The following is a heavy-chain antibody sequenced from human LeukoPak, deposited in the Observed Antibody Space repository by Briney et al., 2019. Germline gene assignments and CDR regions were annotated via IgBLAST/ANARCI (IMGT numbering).Heavy chain of an antibody. Sequence: SETLSLTCAVSGGSISSSNWWSWVRQPPGKGLEWIGEIYHSGNTNYNPSLKSRVTISLDKSKNQFSLKLRSVTAADTAVYYCAREEMPGKFDYWGQGTLVTVSS. CDR3: AREEMPGKFDY. V-gene: IGHV4-4*02. CDR1: GGSISSSNW. D-gene: IGHD1-26*01. J-gene: IGHJ4*02. CDR2: IYHSGNT.